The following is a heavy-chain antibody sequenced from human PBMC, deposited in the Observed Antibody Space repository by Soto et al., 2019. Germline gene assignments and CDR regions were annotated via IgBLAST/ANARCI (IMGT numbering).Heavy chain of an antibody. CDR3: ARTLSTVTTFYYYYGMDV. J-gene: IGHJ6*02. V-gene: IGHV1-69*13. CDR1: GGTFSSYA. Sequence: ASVKVSCKASGGTFSSYAISWVRQAPGQGLEWMGGIIPIFGTANYAQKFQGRVTITADESTSTAYMELSSLRSEDTAVYYCARTLSTVTTFYYYYGMDVWGQGTTVTVSS. CDR2: IIPIFGTA. D-gene: IGHD4-17*01.